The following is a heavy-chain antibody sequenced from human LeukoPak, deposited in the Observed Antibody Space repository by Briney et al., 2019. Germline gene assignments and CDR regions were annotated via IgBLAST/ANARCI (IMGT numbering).Heavy chain of an antibody. CDR3: ASRRGYYYGMDV. CDR1: GGTFSSYA. CDR2: IIPILGIA. Sequence: GASVKVSCKASGGTFSSYAISWVRQAPGQGLEWMGRIIPILGIANYAQKFQGRATITADKSTSTAYMELSSLRSEDTAVYYCASRRGYYYGMDVWGQGTTVTVSS. J-gene: IGHJ6*02. V-gene: IGHV1-69*04. D-gene: IGHD3-10*01.